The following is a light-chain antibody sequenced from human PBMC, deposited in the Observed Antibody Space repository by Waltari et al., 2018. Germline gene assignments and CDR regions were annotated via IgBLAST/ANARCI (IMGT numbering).Light chain of an antibody. V-gene: IGLV1-40*01. CDR1: RSNIGADYD. J-gene: IGLJ1*01. CDR3: QSYDSSLSGWRV. CDR2: DTT. Sequence: QSVLTQPPSVSGAPGQRVTISCTGGRSNIGADYDVHWYQQLPGTAPKLLIFDTTNRPSGVPTRFSGSKSGTSAFLAITGLQPEDEADYYCQSYDSSLSGWRVFGTGTKVTVL.